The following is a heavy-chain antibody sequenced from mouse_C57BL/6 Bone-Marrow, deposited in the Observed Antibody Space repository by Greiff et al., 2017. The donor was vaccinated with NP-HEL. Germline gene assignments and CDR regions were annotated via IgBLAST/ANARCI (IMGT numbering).Heavy chain of an antibody. CDR2: IYPGGGYT. V-gene: IGHV1-63*01. J-gene: IGHJ2*01. CDR1: GYTFTNYW. Sequence: VQLQQSGAELVRPGTSVKMSCKASGYTFTNYWIGWAKQRPGHGLEWIGDIYPGGGYTNYNEKFKGKATLTADKSSSTAYMQLSSLTSEDSAIYYCARSYGNYYFDYWGQGTTLTVSS. D-gene: IGHD2-1*01. CDR3: ARSYGNYYFDY.